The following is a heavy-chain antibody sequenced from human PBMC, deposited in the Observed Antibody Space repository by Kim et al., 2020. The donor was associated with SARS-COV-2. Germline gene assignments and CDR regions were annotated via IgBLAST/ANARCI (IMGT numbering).Heavy chain of an antibody. CDR2: INHSGST. CDR3: ARGRAGVVPGAILGIGPHYDSSVMDV. V-gene: IGHV4-34*01. D-gene: IGHD2-2*01. J-gene: IGHJ6*02. Sequence: SETLSLTCAVYGGSFSGYHWSWIRQPPGKGLEWIGEINHSGSTNYSPSLKSRVTISIDTSRNQFTLKLTSVTAADTAPYYCARGRAGVVPGAILGIGPHYDSSVMDVWGQGTTVTVSS. CDR1: GGSFSGYH.